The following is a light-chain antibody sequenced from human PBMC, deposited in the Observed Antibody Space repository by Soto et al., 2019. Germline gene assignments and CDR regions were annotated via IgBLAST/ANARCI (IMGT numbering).Light chain of an antibody. CDR1: RRDVGGYNY. Sequence: QSALTQPASVSGSPGQSITISCPGTRRDVGGYNYVSWYQQYPGRVPKLLIYKVSNRPSGISNRFSGSKSGNTASLTISGLQAEDEADYFCTSPTPGSLYVFGSGTKLTVL. CDR2: KVS. V-gene: IGLV2-14*01. J-gene: IGLJ1*01. CDR3: TSPTPGSLYV.